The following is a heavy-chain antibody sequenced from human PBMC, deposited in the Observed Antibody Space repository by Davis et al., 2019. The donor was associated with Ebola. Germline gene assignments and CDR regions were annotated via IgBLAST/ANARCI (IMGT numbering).Heavy chain of an antibody. CDR1: GFTFSGSA. V-gene: IGHV3-73*01. J-gene: IGHJ4*02. D-gene: IGHD5-18*01. CDR2: IRSKANSYAT. Sequence: GESLKISCAASGFTFSGSAMHWVRQASGKGLEWVGRIRSKANSYATAYAASVKGRFTISRDDSKNTAYLQMNSLKTEDTAVYYCTQTVSYGPGYWGQGTLVTVSS. CDR3: TQTVSYGPGY.